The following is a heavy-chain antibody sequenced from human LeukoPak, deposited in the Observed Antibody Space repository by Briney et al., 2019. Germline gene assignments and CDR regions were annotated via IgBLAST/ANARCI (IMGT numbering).Heavy chain of an antibody. V-gene: IGHV1-2*02. CDR3: ARGNDYDFWSGYYFD. CDR2: INPNSGGT. J-gene: IGHJ4*02. CDR1: GYTFTGYY. Sequence: ASVKVSCKASGYTFTGYYMHWVRQAPGQGLEWMGWINPNSGGTNYAQKFQGRVTMTRDTSISTAYMELSRLRSDDTAVYYCARGNDYDFWSGYYFDWGQGTLVTVSS. D-gene: IGHD3-3*01.